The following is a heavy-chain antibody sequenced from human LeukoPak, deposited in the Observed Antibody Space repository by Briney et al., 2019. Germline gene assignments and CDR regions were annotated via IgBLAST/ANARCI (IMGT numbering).Heavy chain of an antibody. CDR3: ARYSSYDAFDI. J-gene: IGHJ3*02. V-gene: IGHV4-39*07. D-gene: IGHD6-13*01. CDR1: GGSISTSGYY. CDR2: VSSDGGT. Sequence: SETLSLTRTVSGGSISTSGYYWAWIRQPPGKGLEWIGSVSSDGGTSHTSLKSRVTMALDTSKNQFSLRLTSVTAADTAVYYCARYSSYDAFDIWGQGTMVTVSS.